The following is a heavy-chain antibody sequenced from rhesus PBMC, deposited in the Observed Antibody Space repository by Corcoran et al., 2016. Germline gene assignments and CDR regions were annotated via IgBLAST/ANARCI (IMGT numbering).Heavy chain of an antibody. CDR1: GFTFSRST. V-gene: IGHV3-118*01. Sequence: EVQLVESGGGLVQPGGSMRLSCAASGFTFSRSTMHWFPTASGKGLEWVGGIRIKSDNYETGYAAAVKGRFTISRDDSKNTAYLQMNSLKTYDTAVYYCARDVEYYNIWTGYSFFDYWGQGVLVTVSS. J-gene: IGHJ4*01. CDR3: ARDVEYYNIWTGYSFFDY. CDR2: IRIKSDNYET. D-gene: IGHD3-3*01.